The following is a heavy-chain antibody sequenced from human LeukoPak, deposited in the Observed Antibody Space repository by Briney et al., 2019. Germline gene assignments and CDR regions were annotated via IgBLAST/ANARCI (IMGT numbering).Heavy chain of an antibody. V-gene: IGHV3-66*02. CDR3: ARGSAYSH. CDR2: IYSGGST. D-gene: IGHD3-22*01. J-gene: IGHJ4*02. CDR1: GFTVSTNY. Sequence: GGSLRLSCAASGFTVSTNYMSWVRQAPGKGLEWVSVIYSGGSTYYADSVKGRSTISRDNSKNMLYLQMSSLRAEDTAVYYCARGSAYSHWGQGTLVTVSS.